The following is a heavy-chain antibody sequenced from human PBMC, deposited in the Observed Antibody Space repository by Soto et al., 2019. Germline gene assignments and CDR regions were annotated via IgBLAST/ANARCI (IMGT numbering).Heavy chain of an antibody. Sequence: GASVKVSCKASGYTFTSYDINWVRQATGQGLEWMGWMNPNSGNTGYAQKFQGRVTMTRNTSISTAYMELSSLRSEDTAVYYCARLLLRYFDWSNEETYYFDYWGQGTLVTVSS. CDR1: GYTFTSYD. J-gene: IGHJ4*02. CDR2: MNPNSGNT. CDR3: ARLLLRYFDWSNEETYYFDY. D-gene: IGHD3-9*01. V-gene: IGHV1-8*01.